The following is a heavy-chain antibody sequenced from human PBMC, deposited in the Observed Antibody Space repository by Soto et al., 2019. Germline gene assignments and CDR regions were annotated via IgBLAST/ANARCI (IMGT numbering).Heavy chain of an antibody. CDR2: IWYDGSNK. Sequence: QVQLVESGGGVVQPGRSLRLSCAASGFTFSSYGMHWVRQAPGKGLEWVAVIWYDGSNKYYADSVKGRFTISRDNSKNTLYLQMNSLRAEDTAVDYCARSTGTTSYYGMDVWGQGTTVTVSS. V-gene: IGHV3-33*01. J-gene: IGHJ6*02. CDR1: GFTFSSYG. CDR3: ARSTGTTSYYGMDV. D-gene: IGHD1-1*01.